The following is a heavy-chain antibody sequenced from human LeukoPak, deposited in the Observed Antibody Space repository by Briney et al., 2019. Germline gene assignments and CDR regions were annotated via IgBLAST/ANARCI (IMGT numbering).Heavy chain of an antibody. CDR1: GFTFSTYA. J-gene: IGHJ4*02. Sequence: GGSLRLSCAASGFTFSTYAMSWVRQAPGKGLEWVSAISGSGGSTYYADPVKGRFTISRDNSKNTLYLQMNSLRAEDTAVYYCAKGALYSYAFYGGQGTLVTVSS. D-gene: IGHD5-18*01. CDR2: ISGSGGST. CDR3: AKGALYSYAFY. V-gene: IGHV3-23*01.